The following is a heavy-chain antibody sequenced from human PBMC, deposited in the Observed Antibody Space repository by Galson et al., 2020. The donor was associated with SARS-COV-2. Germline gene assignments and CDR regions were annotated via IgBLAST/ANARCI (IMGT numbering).Heavy chain of an antibody. CDR2: IRSKAYGGTT. V-gene: IGHV3-49*03. J-gene: IGHJ6*02. D-gene: IGHD2-2*01. CDR3: TSKVVPGPYYYYYYGMDV. CDR1: GFTFGDYA. Sequence: GGSLRLSCTASGFTFGDYAMSWFRQAPGKGLEWVGFIRSKAYGGTTEYAASVKGRFTISRDDSKSIAYLQMNSLKTEDTAVYYCTSKVVPGPYYYYYYGMDVWGQGTTVTVSS.